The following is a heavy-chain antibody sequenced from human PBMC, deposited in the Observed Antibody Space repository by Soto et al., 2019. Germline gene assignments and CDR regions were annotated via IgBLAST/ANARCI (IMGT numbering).Heavy chain of an antibody. CDR2: IYPGDSDT. J-gene: IGHJ6*02. D-gene: IGHD6-6*01. V-gene: IGHV5-51*01. CDR3: ARTRSFTLGFYYDGMDV. CDR1: GYSFASYW. Sequence: GESLKISCQGSGYSFASYWIGWARQMPGKDLEWMGIIYPGDSDTRYSPSFQGQVTISADKSLRTAYLQWTGLKASDTALYYCARTRSFTLGFYYDGMDVWGQGTTVTVSS.